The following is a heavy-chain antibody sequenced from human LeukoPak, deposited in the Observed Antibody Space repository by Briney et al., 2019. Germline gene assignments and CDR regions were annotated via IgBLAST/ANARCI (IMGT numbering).Heavy chain of an antibody. Sequence: SETLSLTCTVSGDFITAYYWSWIRQPPGKGLEWIGYVYYSGNTEYNPSLRSRVTISLEMSKHQFSLDLTSVTAADTAVYYCASNSATVFDYWGQGALATVSS. CDR1: GDFITAYY. D-gene: IGHD1-1*01. CDR2: VYYSGNT. V-gene: IGHV4-59*01. J-gene: IGHJ4*02. CDR3: ASNSATVFDY.